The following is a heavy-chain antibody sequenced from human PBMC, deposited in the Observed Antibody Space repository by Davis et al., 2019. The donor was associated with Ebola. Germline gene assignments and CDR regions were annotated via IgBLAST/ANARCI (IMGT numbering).Heavy chain of an antibody. CDR3: ARAMVTMVSFAFDI. Sequence: SETLSLTCAVYGGSFSGYYWSWIRQPPGKGLEWLGEINHIGTTNYNPSLKSRVTISVDKSKNQFSLKLSSVTAADTAVYYCARAMVTMVSFAFDIWGQGTVVTVSS. CDR1: GGSFSGYY. CDR2: INHIGTT. J-gene: IGHJ3*02. V-gene: IGHV4-34*01. D-gene: IGHD3-10*01.